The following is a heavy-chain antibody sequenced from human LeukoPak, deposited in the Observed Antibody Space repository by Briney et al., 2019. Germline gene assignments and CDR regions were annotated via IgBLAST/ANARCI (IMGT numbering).Heavy chain of an antibody. CDR3: ARSPFMVRGAYNWFDP. CDR1: GGSVCSGSYY. D-gene: IGHD3-10*01. Sequence: PSETLSLTCTVSGGSVCSGSYYWNWIRQPPGKGLEWIGYIYYSGSTNYKSSLKSRVTISVDTSKNQFSLKLSSVTAADTAVYYCARSPFMVRGAYNWFDPWGQGTLVTVSS. J-gene: IGHJ5*02. V-gene: IGHV4-61*01. CDR2: IYYSGST.